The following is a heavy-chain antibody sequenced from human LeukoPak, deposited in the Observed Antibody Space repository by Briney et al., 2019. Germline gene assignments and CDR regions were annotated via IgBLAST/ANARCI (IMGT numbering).Heavy chain of an antibody. J-gene: IGHJ4*02. D-gene: IGHD3-10*01. CDR1: GGSFSGYY. CDR3: ARAQLLWFGELLPHFDY. Sequence: SETLSLTCAVYGGSFSGYYWSWIRQPPGKGLEWIGEINHSGSTNYNPSLKSRVTISVDKSKNQFSLKLSSVTAADTAVYYCARAQLLWFGELLPHFDYWGQGTLVTVSS. V-gene: IGHV4-34*01. CDR2: INHSGST.